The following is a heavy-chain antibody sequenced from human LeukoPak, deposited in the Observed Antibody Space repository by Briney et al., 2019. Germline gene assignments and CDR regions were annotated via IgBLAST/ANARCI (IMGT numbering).Heavy chain of an antibody. Sequence: KTGESLKIYCKGSGYSFTSYWIGWVRQMPGKGLEWMGIIYPGDSDTRYSPSFQGQVTISADKSISTAYLQWSSLKASDTAMYYCARTPRVVNDAFDIWGQGTMVTVSS. D-gene: IGHD2-15*01. CDR2: IYPGDSDT. V-gene: IGHV5-51*01. CDR3: ARTPRVVNDAFDI. CDR1: GYSFTSYW. J-gene: IGHJ3*02.